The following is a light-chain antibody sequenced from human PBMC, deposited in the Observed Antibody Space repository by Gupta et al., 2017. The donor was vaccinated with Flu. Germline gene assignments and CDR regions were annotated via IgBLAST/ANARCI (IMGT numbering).Light chain of an antibody. Sequence: DIVMTQSPDSLAVSLGERATTNCKSSQSLLYRSNNKNYLTWYQQKPGQAPKLLIYWASTRESGVPDRFSGSGSGTDFTLTISSLQAEDVAVYYCQQYYAPPLTFGQGTKVEIK. V-gene: IGKV4-1*01. CDR2: WAS. J-gene: IGKJ1*01. CDR1: QSLLYRSNNKNY. CDR3: QQYYAPPLT.